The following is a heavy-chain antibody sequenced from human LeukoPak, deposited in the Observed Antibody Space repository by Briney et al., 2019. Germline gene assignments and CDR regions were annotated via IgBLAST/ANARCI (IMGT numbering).Heavy chain of an antibody. CDR2: IYTSGST. J-gene: IGHJ4*02. V-gene: IGHV4-4*07. Sequence: SETPSLTCTVSGGSISSYYWSWIRQPPGKGLEWIGRIYTSGSTNYNASLKSRVSISLDTSKNQFYLKLSSVTAADTAVFYCARENSGSYREFDYWGQGTLVSVSS. CDR1: GGSISSYY. CDR3: ARENSGSYREFDY. D-gene: IGHD1-26*01.